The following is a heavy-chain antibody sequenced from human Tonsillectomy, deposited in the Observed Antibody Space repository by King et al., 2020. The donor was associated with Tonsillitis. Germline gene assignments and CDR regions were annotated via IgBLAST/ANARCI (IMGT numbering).Heavy chain of an antibody. CDR3: ARDTGPYGDYYFDY. V-gene: IGHV3-30-3*01. Sequence: VQLVESGGGVVQPGRSLRLSCAASGFTFSTYAMHWVRQAPGKGLEWVAGISYDGNNKYYADSVKGRFTISRDNSKNTLYLQMNSLRAEVTAVYYWARDTGPYGDYYFDYWGQGTLVTVAA. D-gene: IGHD4-17*01. J-gene: IGHJ4*02. CDR2: ISYDGNNK. CDR1: GFTFSTYA.